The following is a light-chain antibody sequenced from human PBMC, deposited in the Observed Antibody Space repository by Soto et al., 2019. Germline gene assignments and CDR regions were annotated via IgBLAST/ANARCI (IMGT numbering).Light chain of an antibody. CDR3: QQFNSHPYT. Sequence: DIQMTQSPSTLSASVGDRVTITCRASRSAGEWLAWYQQKPGKAPTLLIYEVSNLQSGVPSRFSGSGSETELSLTIDSLQPDDFATYYCQQFNSHPYTFGPGTKVDFK. CDR1: RSAGEW. V-gene: IGKV1-5*03. J-gene: IGKJ2*01. CDR2: EVS.